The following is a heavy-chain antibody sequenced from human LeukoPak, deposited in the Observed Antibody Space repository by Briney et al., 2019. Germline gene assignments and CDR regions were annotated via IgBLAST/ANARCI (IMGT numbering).Heavy chain of an antibody. CDR1: GGSFSGYY. Sequence: SETLSLTCAVYGGSFSGYYWSRIRQPPGKGLEWIGEINHSGSTNYNPSLKSRVTISVDTSKNQFSLKLSSVTAADTAVYYCARRGATVTTCDYWGQGTLVTVSS. CDR2: INHSGST. J-gene: IGHJ4*02. D-gene: IGHD4-17*01. CDR3: ARRGATVTTCDY. V-gene: IGHV4-34*01.